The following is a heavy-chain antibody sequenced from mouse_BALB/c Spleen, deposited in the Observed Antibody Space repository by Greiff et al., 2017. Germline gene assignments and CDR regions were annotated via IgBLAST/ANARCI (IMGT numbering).Heavy chain of an antibody. CDR1: GFTFSSYA. CDR3: AREAYYGNPFDY. V-gene: IGHV5-6-5*01. CDR2: ISSGGST. D-gene: IGHD2-10*01. J-gene: IGHJ2*01. Sequence: EVQLVESGGGLVKPGGSLKLSCAASGFTFSSYAMSWVRQTPEKRLEWVASISSGGSTYYPDSVKGRFTISRDNARNILYLQMSSLRSEDTAMYYCAREAYYGNPFDYWGQGTTLTVSS.